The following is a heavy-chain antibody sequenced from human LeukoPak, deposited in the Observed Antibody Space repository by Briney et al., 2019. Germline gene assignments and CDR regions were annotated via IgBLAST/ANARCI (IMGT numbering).Heavy chain of an antibody. CDR2: ISGSGGST. V-gene: IGHV3-23*01. CDR3: AKIGVRWYYY. J-gene: IGHJ4*02. CDR1: GFTFSSYA. D-gene: IGHD4-23*01. Sequence: GGSLRLSYAASGFTFSSYAMSWVRQAPGKGLEWVSAISGSGGSTYYADSVKGRFTISRDNSKNTLYLRMNSLRAEDTAVYYCAKIGVRWYYYWGQGTLVTVSS.